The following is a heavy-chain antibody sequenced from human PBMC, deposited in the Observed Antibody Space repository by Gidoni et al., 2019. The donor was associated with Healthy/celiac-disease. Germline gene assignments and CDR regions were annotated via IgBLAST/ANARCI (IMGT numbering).Heavy chain of an antibody. V-gene: IGHV3-21*01. Sequence: EVQLVESGGGLVKPGGSLRLSCAASGFTFSSYSMNWVRQVPGKGLEWVSSMSSSSSYIYYADSVKGRFTISRDNAKNSLYLQMNSLRAEDTAVYYCARDRNGGNFHDAFDIWGQGTMVTVSS. CDR2: MSSSSSYI. CDR1: GFTFSSYS. J-gene: IGHJ3*02. D-gene: IGHD2-21*02. CDR3: ARDRNGGNFHDAFDI.